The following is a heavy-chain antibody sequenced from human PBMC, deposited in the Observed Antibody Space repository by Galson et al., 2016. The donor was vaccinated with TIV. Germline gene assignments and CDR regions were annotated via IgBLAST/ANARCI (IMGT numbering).Heavy chain of an antibody. V-gene: IGHV4-4*07. CDR1: GGSISSYY. D-gene: IGHD1-1*01. Sequence: ETLSLTCTVSGGSISSYYWSWIRQPAGKGLEWIGRIYDRGSTDYNPSLKSRVTMSVDTSKNQFSLKLTSMTAADTAVYYCARVENWNAPEFGYWGQGTLVTVSS. CDR3: ARVENWNAPEFGY. CDR2: IYDRGST. J-gene: IGHJ4*02.